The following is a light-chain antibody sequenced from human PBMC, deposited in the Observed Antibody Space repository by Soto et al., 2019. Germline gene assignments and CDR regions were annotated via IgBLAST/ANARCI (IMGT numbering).Light chain of an antibody. CDR2: DAS. CDR3: QQYENLPT. V-gene: IGKV1-33*01. CDR1: QSISSW. J-gene: IGKJ5*01. Sequence: DIQMTQSPSTLSASVGDRVTITCRASQSISSWLAWYQQKPGKAPKLLIYDASNLEAGVPSRFRRSGSGTDFTFTISRLQPEDIATYYCQQYENLPTFGQGTRLEIK.